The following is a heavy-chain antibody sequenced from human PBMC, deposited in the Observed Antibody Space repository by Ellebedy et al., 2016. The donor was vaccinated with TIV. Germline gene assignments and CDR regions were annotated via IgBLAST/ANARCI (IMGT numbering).Heavy chain of an antibody. V-gene: IGHV3-33*01. CDR3: ARELLGGQGDMDV. J-gene: IGHJ6*02. CDR1: GFTFTDFH. Sequence: GESLKISCAASGFTFTDFHMHWLRQAPGTGLELVAVIWFDGSLTFYADSVKGRFTLSRDNSKNMLYLQMDNLRVEDTALYYCARELLGGQGDMDVWGQGTTVTVSS. D-gene: IGHD1-26*01. CDR2: IWFDGSLT.